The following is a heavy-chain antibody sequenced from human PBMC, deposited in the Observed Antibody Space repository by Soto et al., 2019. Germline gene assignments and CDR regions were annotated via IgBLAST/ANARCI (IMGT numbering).Heavy chain of an antibody. J-gene: IGHJ2*01. V-gene: IGHV3-7*03. CDR3: ARGGRNWYFDL. D-gene: IGHD1-26*01. CDR2: IKQDGSEK. Sequence: EVQLVESGGGLVQPGGSLRLSCAGSGFTFSSYWMSWVRQAPGKGLEWVANIKQDGSEKYYVDSVKGRFTISRDNAKNSLYLQMNSLRAEDTAVYYCARGGRNWYFDLWGRGTLVTVSS. CDR1: GFTFSSYW.